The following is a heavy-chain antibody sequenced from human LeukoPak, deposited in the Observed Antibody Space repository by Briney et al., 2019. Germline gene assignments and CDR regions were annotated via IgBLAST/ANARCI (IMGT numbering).Heavy chain of an antibody. CDR1: GFTLSTYN. V-gene: IGHV3-21*01. D-gene: IGHD3-22*01. Sequence: PGGSLRLSCAAWGFTLSTYNMKWVRQAPGKGLEGVSSISSSSSYIYYADSVKGRFTVSRDSAKNSLYLQMNSLRAEDTAVYYCARGPYDDSGYYWTYWGQGTLVTVSS. J-gene: IGHJ4*02. CDR2: ISSSSSYI. CDR3: ARGPYDDSGYYWTY.